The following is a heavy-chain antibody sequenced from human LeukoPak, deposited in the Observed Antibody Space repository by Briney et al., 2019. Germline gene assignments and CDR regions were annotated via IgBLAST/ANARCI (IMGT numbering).Heavy chain of an antibody. Sequence: SGTLSLTCAVSGGSISSSNWWSWVRQPPGKGLEWIGEIYHSGSTNYNPSLKSRVTISVDKSKNQFSLKLSSVTAADTAVYYCARDRPLDYGDYAPRFYFDYWGQGTLVTVSS. V-gene: IGHV4-4*02. D-gene: IGHD4-17*01. CDR1: GGSISSSNW. CDR2: IYHSGST. CDR3: ARDRPLDYGDYAPRFYFDY. J-gene: IGHJ4*02.